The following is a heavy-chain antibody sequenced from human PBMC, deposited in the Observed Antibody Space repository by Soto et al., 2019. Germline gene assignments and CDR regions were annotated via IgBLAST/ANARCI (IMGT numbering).Heavy chain of an antibody. D-gene: IGHD6-13*01. J-gene: IGHJ4*02. CDR2: ISAYNGNT. V-gene: IGHV1-18*01. CDR3: ASQVRQLDPFDY. Sequence: ASVKVSCKASGYTFTSYGISWVRQAPGQGLEWMGWISAYNGNTNYAQKLQGRVTMTTDTSTSTAYMELRSLRSDDTAVYYCASQVRQLDPFDYWGQGTLVTVSS. CDR1: GYTFTSYG.